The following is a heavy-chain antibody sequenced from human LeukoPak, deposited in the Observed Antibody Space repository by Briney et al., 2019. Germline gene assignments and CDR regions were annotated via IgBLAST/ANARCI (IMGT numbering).Heavy chain of an antibody. CDR2: ISSSGSTI. Sequence: GGSLRLSCAASGFTFSDYYMSWIRQAPGKGLEWASYISSSGSTIYYADSVKGRFTISRDNAKNSLYLQMNSLRAEDTAVYYCARVWGYCSGGTCYSIPFDYWGQGTLVTVSS. D-gene: IGHD2-15*01. CDR3: ARVWGYCSGGTCYSIPFDY. CDR1: GFTFSDYY. J-gene: IGHJ4*02. V-gene: IGHV3-11*04.